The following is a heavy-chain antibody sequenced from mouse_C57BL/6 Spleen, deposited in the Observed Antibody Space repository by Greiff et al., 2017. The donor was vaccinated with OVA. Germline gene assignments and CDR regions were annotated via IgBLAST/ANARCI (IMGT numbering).Heavy chain of an antibody. D-gene: IGHD3-2*02. J-gene: IGHJ3*01. CDR1: GYTFTSYW. CDR3: ARGGVDSSGHFAY. CDR2: IDPSDSET. Sequence: QVQLQQPGAELVRPGSSVKLSCKASGYTFTSYWMHWVKQRPIQGLEWIGNIDPSDSETHYNQKFKDKATLTVDKSSSTAYMQLSSLTSEDSAVYYCARGGVDSSGHFAYWGQGTLVTVSA. V-gene: IGHV1-52*01.